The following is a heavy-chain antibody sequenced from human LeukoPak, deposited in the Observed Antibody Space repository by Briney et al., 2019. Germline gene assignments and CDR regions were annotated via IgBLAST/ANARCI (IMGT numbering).Heavy chain of an antibody. CDR1: GYTFTSYY. Sequence: GASVKVSCKASGYTFTSYYMHWVRQAPGQGLEWMGITNPSGGSTSYAQKFQGRVTMTRDTSTSTVYMELSSLRSEDTAVYYCARPYSSSSPWDWFDPWGQGTLVTVSS. CDR2: TNPSGGST. CDR3: ARPYSSSSPWDWFDP. J-gene: IGHJ5*02. D-gene: IGHD6-6*01. V-gene: IGHV1-46*01.